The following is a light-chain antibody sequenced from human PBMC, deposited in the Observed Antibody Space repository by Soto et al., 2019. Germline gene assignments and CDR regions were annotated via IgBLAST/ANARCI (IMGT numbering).Light chain of an antibody. J-gene: IGLJ2*01. V-gene: IGLV2-11*01. CDR1: NNDVGFYNY. CDR2: DVN. CDR3: NSYAGGLVL. Sequence: QSALTQPRSVSGSPGQSVTISCTGTNNDVGFYNYVSWYQQQLGKAPKLLIYDVNKRPSGVPPRFSGSKSANTASLTISGLQAADEADYYCNSYAGGLVLFGGGTKLTVL.